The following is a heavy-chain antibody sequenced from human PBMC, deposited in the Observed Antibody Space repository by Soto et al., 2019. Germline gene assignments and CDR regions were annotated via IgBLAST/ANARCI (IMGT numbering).Heavy chain of an antibody. CDR3: ASSQYCSSNSCYPALDY. J-gene: IGHJ4*02. CDR2: ISYDGSNK. D-gene: IGHD2-2*01. CDR1: GFTFSSYA. Sequence: VGSLRLSCAASGFTFSSYAMHWVRQAPGKGLEWVAVISYDGSNKYYADSVKGRFTISRDNSKNTLYLQMNSLRAEDTAVYYCASSQYCSSNSCYPALDYWGQRTLVTVSS. V-gene: IGHV3-30-3*01.